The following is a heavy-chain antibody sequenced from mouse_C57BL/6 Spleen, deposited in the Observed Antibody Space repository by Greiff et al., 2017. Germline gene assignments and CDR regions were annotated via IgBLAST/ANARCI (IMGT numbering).Heavy chain of an antibody. Sequence: EVQLQQSGPELVKPGASVKIPCKASGYTFTDYNMAWVKQSHGKSLEWIGDINPNNGGTIYNQKFKGKATLTVDQSSSTAYMELRSLTSEDTAVYYCARGGSSPWFAYWGQGTLVTVSA. D-gene: IGHD1-1*01. CDR2: INPNNGGT. V-gene: IGHV1-18*01. J-gene: IGHJ3*01. CDR3: ARGGSSPWFAY. CDR1: GYTFTDYN.